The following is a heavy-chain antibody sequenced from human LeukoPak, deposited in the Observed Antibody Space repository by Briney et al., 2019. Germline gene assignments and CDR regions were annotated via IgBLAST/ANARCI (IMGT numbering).Heavy chain of an antibody. CDR1: GGSISSYY. CDR2: ISDIGSI. V-gene: IGHV4-59*12. Sequence: PSETLSLTCTVSGGSISSYYWSWIRQPPGKGLEWIAYISDIGSINYNPSLKSRVTISLDTSKNQFSLKLSSVTAADTAVYYCARTRYSYGHRGPWYFDLWGRGTLVTVSS. J-gene: IGHJ2*01. CDR3: ARTRYSYGHRGPWYFDL. D-gene: IGHD5-18*01.